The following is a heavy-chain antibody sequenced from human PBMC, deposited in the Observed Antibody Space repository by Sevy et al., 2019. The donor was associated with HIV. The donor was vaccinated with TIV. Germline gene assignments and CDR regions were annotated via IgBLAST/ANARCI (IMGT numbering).Heavy chain of an antibody. CDR1: GGNFRSFA. CDR3: ANGDSYSERHYAMDV. Sequence: ASVKVSCKTSGGNFRSFAITWVRQAPGQGLEWMGGIIPIFNTPNYAREFQDRVTITADESTSTAYMELSSLTSEDTAVYYCANGDSYSERHYAMDVWGQGTTVTVS. D-gene: IGHD3-10*01. J-gene: IGHJ6*02. CDR2: IIPIFNTP. V-gene: IGHV1-69*01.